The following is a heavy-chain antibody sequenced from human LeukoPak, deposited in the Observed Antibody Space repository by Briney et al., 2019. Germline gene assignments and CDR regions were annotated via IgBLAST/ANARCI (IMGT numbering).Heavy chain of an antibody. J-gene: IGHJ4*02. CDR2: ISYDGSNK. D-gene: IGHD6-19*01. Sequence: PGGSLRLSCAASGFTFSSYAMHWVRQAPGKGLEWVAVISYDGSNKYYADSVKGRFTISRDNSKNTLYLQMSSLRAEDTAVYYCARDLELYSSGWYGFDYWGQGTLVTVSS. CDR3: ARDLELYSSGWYGFDY. V-gene: IGHV3-30-3*01. CDR1: GFTFSSYA.